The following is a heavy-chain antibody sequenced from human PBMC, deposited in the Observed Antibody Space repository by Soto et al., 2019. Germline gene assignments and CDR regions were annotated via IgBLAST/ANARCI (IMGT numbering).Heavy chain of an antibody. CDR2: IYHSGSI. CDR1: GYSISSGSS. CDR3: ARVNFRNNWHDPHFDY. J-gene: IGHJ4*02. Sequence: SETLSLTCAVSGYSISSGSSWGWIRQPPGRGLEWIGTIYHSGSIYYNPSLKSRVAMSVDTPRNQFSLNLNSVTAADTAVYYCARVNFRNNWHDPHFDYWGLGILVTVSS. V-gene: IGHV4-38-2*01. D-gene: IGHD1-1*01.